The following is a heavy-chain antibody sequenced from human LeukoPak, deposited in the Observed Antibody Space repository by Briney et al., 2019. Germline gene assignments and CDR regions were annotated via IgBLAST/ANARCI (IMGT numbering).Heavy chain of an antibody. CDR2: ISSSSSYI. V-gene: IGHV3-21*01. Sequence: GGSLRLSWAASGFTFSSYSMNWVRQAPGKGREWVSSISSSSSYIYYADSVKGRFTISRDNAKNSLYLQMNSLRAEDTAVYYCARDDRWDIVVVPAAMVGGIDYWGQGTLVTVSS. J-gene: IGHJ4*02. CDR3: ARDDRWDIVVVPAAMVGGIDY. CDR1: GFTFSSYS. D-gene: IGHD2-2*01.